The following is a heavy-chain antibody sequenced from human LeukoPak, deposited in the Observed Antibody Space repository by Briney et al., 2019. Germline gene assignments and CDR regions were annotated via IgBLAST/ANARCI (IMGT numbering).Heavy chain of an antibody. J-gene: IGHJ4*02. CDR1: GGSISSSSYY. CDR3: ATVGYYFDY. Sequence: SETLSLTCTVSGGSISSSSYYWGWIRQPPGKGLEWIGSIYYSGSTYYNPSFKSRVTISVDTSKNQFSLKLSSVTAADTAVYYCATVGYYFDYWGQGTLVTVSS. D-gene: IGHD3-16*01. V-gene: IGHV4-39*07. CDR2: IYYSGST.